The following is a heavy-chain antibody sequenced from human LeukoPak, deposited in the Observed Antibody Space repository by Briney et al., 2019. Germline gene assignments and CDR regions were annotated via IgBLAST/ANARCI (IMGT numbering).Heavy chain of an antibody. CDR1: GFTFSSYG. D-gene: IGHD2-2*01. CDR2: IWYDGSNK. J-gene: IGHJ4*02. CDR3: ARDGPKWGYCSSTSCRAYFDY. Sequence: PGGALRLSCAASGFTFSSYGMHWVRQAPGKGLEWVAVIWYDGSNKYYADSVKGRFTISRDNSKKTLYLQMNSLRAEDTAVYYCARDGPKWGYCSSTSCRAYFDYWGQGTLVTVSS. V-gene: IGHV3-33*01.